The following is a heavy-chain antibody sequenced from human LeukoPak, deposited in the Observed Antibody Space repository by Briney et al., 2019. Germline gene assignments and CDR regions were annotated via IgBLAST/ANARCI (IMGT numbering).Heavy chain of an antibody. J-gene: IGHJ4*02. D-gene: IGHD3-16*01. CDR2: IYYSGSP. V-gene: IGHV4-59*08. CDR1: GGSISSYY. Sequence: PSDPLSLTCTVSGGSISSYYWSWIRQPPEKGLEWIGYIYYSGSPNYNPSLRSRVTISLDTSENQFSLKLSSVTAADTAVYYCARHKSNWGVLIDYWGQGTLVTVSS. CDR3: ARHKSNWGVLIDY.